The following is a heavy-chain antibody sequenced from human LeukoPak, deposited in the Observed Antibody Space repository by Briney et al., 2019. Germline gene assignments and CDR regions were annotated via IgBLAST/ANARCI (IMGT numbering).Heavy chain of an antibody. CDR1: GGSFSGYY. CDR2: INHSGST. J-gene: IGHJ6*03. V-gene: IGHV4-34*01. CDR3: AREDGYYYMDV. Sequence: SETLSLTCAVYGGSFSGYYWSWIRQPPGKGLEWIGEINHSGSTNYNPSLKSRVTISVDTSKNQFSLKLSSVTAADTAVYYCAREDGYYYMDVWGKGTTVTISS. D-gene: IGHD2-15*01.